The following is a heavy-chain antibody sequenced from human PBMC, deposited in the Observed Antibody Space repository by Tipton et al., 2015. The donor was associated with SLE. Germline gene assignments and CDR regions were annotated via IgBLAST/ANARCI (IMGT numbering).Heavy chain of an antibody. CDR3: ARRPHHSIVVVPAGMDV. D-gene: IGHD2-2*01. CDR2: ISSSSSTI. CDR1: GFTFSSYA. V-gene: IGHV3-48*01. J-gene: IGHJ6*02. Sequence: SLRLSCAASGFTFSSYAMNWVRQAPGKGLEWVSYISSSSSTIYYADSVKGRFTISRDNAKNSLYLQMNSLRAEDTAVYYCARRPHHSIVVVPAGMDVWGQGTTVTVSS.